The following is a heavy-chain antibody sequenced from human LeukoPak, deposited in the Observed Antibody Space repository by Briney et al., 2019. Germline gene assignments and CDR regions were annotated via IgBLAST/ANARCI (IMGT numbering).Heavy chain of an antibody. CDR1: GFTFSSYE. CDR3: ATSGYYFEY. CDR2: ISSSGSTI. J-gene: IGHJ4*02. V-gene: IGHV3-48*03. Sequence: GGSLRLSCAASGFTFSSYEMHWVRQAPGKGLEWLSYISSSGSTIYYADSVKGRFTTSRDNARNSLYLQMRSLRAEDTAVYYCATSGYYFEYWGQGTLVTVSS. D-gene: IGHD3-22*01.